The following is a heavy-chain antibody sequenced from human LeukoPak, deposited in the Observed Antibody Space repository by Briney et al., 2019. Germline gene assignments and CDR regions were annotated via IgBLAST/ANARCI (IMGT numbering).Heavy chain of an antibody. V-gene: IGHV3-11*01. CDR2: ISSSGSTI. D-gene: IGHD3-22*01. CDR1: GFTFSDYY. Sequence: GGSLRLSCAASGFTFSDYYMNWIRQAPGKGLEWVSYISSSGSTIYYADSVKGRFTISRDNSKNTLYLQMNSLRAEDTAVYYCAKVPVIVVVSRYYFDYWGQGTLVTVSS. J-gene: IGHJ4*02. CDR3: AKVPVIVVVSRYYFDY.